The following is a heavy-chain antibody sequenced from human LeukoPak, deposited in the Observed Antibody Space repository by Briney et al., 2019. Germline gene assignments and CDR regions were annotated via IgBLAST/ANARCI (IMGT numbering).Heavy chain of an antibody. Sequence: GGSLRLSCAASGFTFSSYAMTWVRQAPGKGLEWVSDIGGSGHTTNYADSVKGRFTISRDNSKNTLYLQMDSLRVEDTAIYYCAKGLRSSNFYYGMDVWGLGTTVTVSS. J-gene: IGHJ6*02. CDR1: GFTFSSYA. CDR3: AKGLRSSNFYYGMDV. D-gene: IGHD6-13*01. CDR2: IGGSGHTT. V-gene: IGHV3-23*01.